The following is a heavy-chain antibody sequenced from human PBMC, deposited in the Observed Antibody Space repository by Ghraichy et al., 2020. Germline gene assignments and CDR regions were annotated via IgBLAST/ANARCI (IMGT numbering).Heavy chain of an antibody. V-gene: IGHV4-59*01. CDR1: GGSISSYY. CDR3: ASGPIAAAAGWFDP. D-gene: IGHD6-13*01. J-gene: IGHJ5*02. Sequence: SETLSLTCTVSGGSISSYYWSWIRQPPGKGLEWIGYIYYSESTNYNPSLKSRVTISIDTPKNQISLKVSSVTAADTAMYYCASGPIAAAAGWFDPWGQGTLVTVSS. CDR2: IYYSEST.